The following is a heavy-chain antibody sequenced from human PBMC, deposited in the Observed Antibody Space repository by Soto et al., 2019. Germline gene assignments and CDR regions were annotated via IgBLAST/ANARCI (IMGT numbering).Heavy chain of an antibody. V-gene: IGHV4-39*01. D-gene: IGHD6-13*01. J-gene: IGHJ6*03. Sequence: QLQLQESGPGLVKPSETLSLTCTVSGGSISSSSYYWGWIRQPPGKGLEWIGSIYYSGSTYYNPSLKSRVTISVDTSKNQFSLKLSSVTAADTAVYYCARHVSVFTPADSSYYMDVWGKGTTVTVSS. CDR3: ARHVSVFTPADSSYYMDV. CDR1: GGSISSSSYY. CDR2: IYYSGST.